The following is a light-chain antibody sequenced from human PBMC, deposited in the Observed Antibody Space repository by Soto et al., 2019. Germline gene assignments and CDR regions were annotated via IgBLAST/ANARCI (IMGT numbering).Light chain of an antibody. V-gene: IGKV1-39*01. Sequence: DIPMTQSPSSLSASVGDRVTITCRASQSISTYLNWYQQKVGKAPKLLIYAASYLQSGVPSRFTGSGSGTGFTLTISSLQPEDFATYYCQQSYSSLWTFGQGTKVEFK. CDR3: QQSYSSLWT. J-gene: IGKJ1*01. CDR2: AAS. CDR1: QSISTY.